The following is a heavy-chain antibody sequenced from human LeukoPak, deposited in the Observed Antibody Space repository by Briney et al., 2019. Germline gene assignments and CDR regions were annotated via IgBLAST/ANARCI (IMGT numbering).Heavy chain of an antibody. Sequence: GGSLRLSCAASGITFNNYGIHWVRQAPGKGLEWVSFIRYDGSNKYYADSVKGRFTISRDNSKNTVYLQMSSLRAEDTAVYFCAKDGPNKRIVGDAYYFDFWGQGTLVTVSS. V-gene: IGHV3-30*02. D-gene: IGHD1-26*01. CDR1: GITFNNYG. CDR3: AKDGPNKRIVGDAYYFDF. CDR2: IRYDGSNK. J-gene: IGHJ4*02.